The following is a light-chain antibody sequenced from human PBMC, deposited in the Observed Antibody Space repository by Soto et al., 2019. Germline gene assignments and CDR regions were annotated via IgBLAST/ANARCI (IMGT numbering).Light chain of an antibody. CDR3: QQRSNWLLT. Sequence: EIVLTQSPATLSLSPGERATLSCRASQSVSSYLAWYQQKPGQAPRLLIYDASNRATGIPARFSGSGSGTEFTLTISSLEPEDFEVYYCQQRSNWLLTFGPGTKVDIK. V-gene: IGKV3-11*01. CDR2: DAS. CDR1: QSVSSY. J-gene: IGKJ3*01.